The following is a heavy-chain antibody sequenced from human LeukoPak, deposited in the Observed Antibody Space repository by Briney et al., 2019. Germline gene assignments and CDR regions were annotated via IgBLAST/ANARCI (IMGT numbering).Heavy chain of an antibody. CDR2: ISHDGSNK. Sequence: GGSLRPSCAASGFTFSSYAMHWVRQAPGKGLEWVAVISHDGSNKYYADSVKGRFTISRDNSKNTLYLQMNSLRAEDTAVYYCARDSDYYYGMDVWGKGTTVTVSS. CDR1: GFTFSSYA. CDR3: ARDSDYYYGMDV. J-gene: IGHJ6*04. V-gene: IGHV3-30*04.